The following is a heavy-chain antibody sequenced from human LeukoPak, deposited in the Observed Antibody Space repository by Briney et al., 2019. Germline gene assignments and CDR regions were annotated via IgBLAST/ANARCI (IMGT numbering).Heavy chain of an antibody. J-gene: IGHJ4*02. D-gene: IGHD6-19*01. V-gene: IGHV3-48*03. CDR1: GFTFSSYE. CDR2: ISSSGSTI. CDR3: ARVRYSSGFYYFDY. Sequence: GGSLRLSCAASGFTFSSYEMNWVRQAPGKGLEWVSYISSSGSTIYYADSVKGRFIISRDNAKNSLYLQMNSLRAEDTAVYYCARVRYSSGFYYFDYWGQGTLVTVSS.